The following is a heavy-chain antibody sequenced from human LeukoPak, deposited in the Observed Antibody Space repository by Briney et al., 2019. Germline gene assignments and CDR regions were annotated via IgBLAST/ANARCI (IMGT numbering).Heavy chain of an antibody. J-gene: IGHJ6*03. V-gene: IGHV3-21*01. CDR1: GFHFITYT. D-gene: IGHD2-15*01. CDR3: ARARIRSTSANYYYMDV. CDR2: IISGSTYI. Sequence: GGSLRLSCAASGFHFITYTMNWVRQAPGKGLEGVSSIISGSTYIFHANSMKGRLTISRDNAKKSLYLQMNSLRAEDTAVYYCARARIRSTSANYYYMDVWGKGTTVTISS.